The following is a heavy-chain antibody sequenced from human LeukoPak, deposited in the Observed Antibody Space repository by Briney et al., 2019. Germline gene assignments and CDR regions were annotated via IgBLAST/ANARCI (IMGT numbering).Heavy chain of an antibody. CDR3: TTDFSHFDFSSGYYSY. Sequence: GESLGLSCAASGFSFTSAWMVWVRQAPGKGLEWVGRIQSNLDGGTTDFAAPVKGRFTISRDDLARTVYLEMNNLKADDTGVYYCTTDFSHFDFSSGYYSYWGQGSLVTVSS. V-gene: IGHV3-15*01. D-gene: IGHD3-3*01. J-gene: IGHJ4*02. CDR2: IQSNLDGGTT. CDR1: GFSFTSAW.